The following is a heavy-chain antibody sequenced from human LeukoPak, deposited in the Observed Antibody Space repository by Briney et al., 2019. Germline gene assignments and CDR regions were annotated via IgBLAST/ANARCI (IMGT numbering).Heavy chain of an antibody. CDR3: AMGGYYDSSGYRL. D-gene: IGHD3-22*01. V-gene: IGHV3-43*01. J-gene: IGHJ4*02. CDR1: GFTFDDYT. Sequence: GGPLRLSCAASGFTFDDYTMHWVRQAPGRGLEWVSLISWDGGSTYYADSVKGRFTISRDNSKNSLYLQMNSLRTEDTALYYCAMGGYYDSSGYRLWGQGTLVTVSS. CDR2: ISWDGGST.